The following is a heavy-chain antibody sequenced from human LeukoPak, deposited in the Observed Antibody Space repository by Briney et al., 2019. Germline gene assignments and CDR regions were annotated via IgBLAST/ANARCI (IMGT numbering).Heavy chain of an antibody. CDR1: GYIFTDYD. CDR3: ARVLWFGHLYNWFDP. D-gene: IGHD3-10*01. J-gene: IGHJ5*02. V-gene: IGHV1-3*01. CDR2: ISGGGGTG. Sequence: GASVKVSCTASGYIFTDYDIHWVRQAPGQRLEWMGWISGGGGTGIYSQNFQDRVTITWDTSATTAYMELNSLRSEDTAVYYCARVLWFGHLYNWFDPWGQGTLVTVSS.